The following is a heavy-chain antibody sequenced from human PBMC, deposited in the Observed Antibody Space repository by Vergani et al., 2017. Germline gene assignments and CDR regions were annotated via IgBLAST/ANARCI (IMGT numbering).Heavy chain of an antibody. J-gene: IGHJ6*02. D-gene: IGHD3-10*01. CDR3: ARVLGLLWFGDYGMDV. Sequence: QVPLVQSGSELKKPGASVKVSCKASGYTFTSYSVNWVRQAPGQGLEWMGWINTNTGNPTYVQGFTGRFVFSLDTSGSTAYLQISSLKAEDSAVYYCARVLGLLWFGDYGMDVWGQGTTVTVSS. CDR2: INTNTGNP. V-gene: IGHV7-4-1*02. CDR1: GYTFTSYS.